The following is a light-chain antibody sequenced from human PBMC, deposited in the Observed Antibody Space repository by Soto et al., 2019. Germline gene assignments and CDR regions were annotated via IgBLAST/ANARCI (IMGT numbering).Light chain of an antibody. V-gene: IGLV8-61*01. J-gene: IGLJ3*02. CDR2: NTN. CDR1: SGSVSASNH. Sequence: QTVVTQEASVSVSTGKTVTLTCGLCSGSVSASNHPSWYQQTPGQAPRTLIYNTNSRSSGVPDRFSGSIHGNKAALTITGAQADDESDYYCVLYMGSGIWVFGGGTKLTVL. CDR3: VLYMGSGIWV.